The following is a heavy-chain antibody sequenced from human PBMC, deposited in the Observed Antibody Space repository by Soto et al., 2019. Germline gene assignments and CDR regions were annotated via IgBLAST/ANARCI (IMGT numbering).Heavy chain of an antibody. V-gene: IGHV3-74*01. D-gene: IGHD4-17*01. CDR3: TSDTYHYGYYGLDV. CDR2: VDSDGSIT. Sequence: EVQLVESGGELVQPGGSLRLSCAASGFAFSSHWMHWVRQAPGKGLMWVARVDSDGSITSYADSVKGRLTISRDNTKNTLYLPLGSLRVEATAVYFCTSDTYHYGYYGLDVWGQGTTVTVSS. CDR1: GFAFSSHW. J-gene: IGHJ6*02.